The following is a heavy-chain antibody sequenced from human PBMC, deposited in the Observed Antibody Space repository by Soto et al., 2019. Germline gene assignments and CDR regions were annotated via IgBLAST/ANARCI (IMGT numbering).Heavy chain of an antibody. V-gene: IGHV4-4*02. CDR2: IYHSGST. D-gene: IGHD3-22*01. CDR3: ASANYYDSSGYYSRPFDY. J-gene: IGHJ4*02. Sequence: PSETLSLTCAVSGGSISSSNWWSWVRQPPGKGLEWIGEIYHSGSTNYNPSLKSRVTISVDKSKNQFSLKLSSVTAADTAVYYCASANYYDSSGYYSRPFDYWGQGTLVTVSS. CDR1: GGSISSSNW.